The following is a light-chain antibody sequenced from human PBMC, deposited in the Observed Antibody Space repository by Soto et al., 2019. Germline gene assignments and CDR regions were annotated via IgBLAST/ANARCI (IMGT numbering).Light chain of an antibody. V-gene: IGLV4-69*01. Sequence: QSVLTQSPSASASLGASVKLTCTLSSEHSNYAIAWHQLQPEKGPRYLMKLNNDGSHTKGDGIPDRFSGSSSGAERYLTISSLQSEDEADYYCQTWATGIRVFGGGTKLTVL. CDR3: QTWATGIRV. CDR1: SEHSNYA. J-gene: IGLJ3*02. CDR2: LNNDGSH.